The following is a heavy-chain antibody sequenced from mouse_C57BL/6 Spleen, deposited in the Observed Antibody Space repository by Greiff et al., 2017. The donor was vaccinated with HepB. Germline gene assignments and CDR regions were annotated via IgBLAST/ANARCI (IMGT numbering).Heavy chain of an antibody. D-gene: IGHD3-1*01. CDR3: ARHGHSYYFDY. Sequence: EVQLVESGGGLVKPGGSLKLSCAASGFTFSSYTMSWVRQTPEKRLEWVATISGGGGNTYYPDSVKGRFTISRDNAKNTLYLQMSSLRSEDTALYYCARHGHSYYFDYWGQGTTLTVSS. CDR2: ISGGGGNT. V-gene: IGHV5-9*01. CDR1: GFTFSSYT. J-gene: IGHJ2*01.